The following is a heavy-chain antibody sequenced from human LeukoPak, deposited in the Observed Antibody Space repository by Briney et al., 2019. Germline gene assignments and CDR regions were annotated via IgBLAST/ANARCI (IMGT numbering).Heavy chain of an antibody. CDR1: GYSFTSYW. J-gene: IGHJ4*02. CDR3: ARQDIAARPPEGY. D-gene: IGHD6-6*01. V-gene: IGHV5-51*01. Sequence: PGGSLKISCKGSGYSFTSYWIGWVRQMPGKGLEWMGIIYPGDSDTRYSPSFQGQVTFSADKSISTAYLQRSSLKASDTAMYYCARQDIAARPPEGYWGQGTLVIVSS. CDR2: IYPGDSDT.